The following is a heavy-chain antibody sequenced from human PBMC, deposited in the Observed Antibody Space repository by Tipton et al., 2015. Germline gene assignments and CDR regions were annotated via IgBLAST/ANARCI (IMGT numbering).Heavy chain of an antibody. V-gene: IGHV4-31*02. CDR1: GGAITSDGFY. Sequence: LKLSCTVSGGAITSDGFYWSWIRQHPGKGLEWIGYIFYTGSTHYNPSLKSRATLSVDTSKNQFSLKLSSVTAADTAVYYCARDGYNSNYFDYWGQGTLVTVSS. D-gene: IGHD5-24*01. J-gene: IGHJ4*02. CDR2: IFYTGST. CDR3: ARDGYNSNYFDY.